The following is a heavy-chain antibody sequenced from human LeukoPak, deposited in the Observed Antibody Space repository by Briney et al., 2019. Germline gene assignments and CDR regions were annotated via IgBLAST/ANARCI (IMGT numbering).Heavy chain of an antibody. J-gene: IGHJ3*02. CDR3: AREGQDIVVVVAATRAYYAFDI. V-gene: IGHV3-48*03. D-gene: IGHD2-15*01. CDR1: GFTFSSYE. Sequence: GGSLRLSCAASGFTFSSYEMNWVRQAPGKGLEWVSYISSSGSTIYYADSVKGRFTISRDNATNSLYLQMNSLRAEDTAVYYCAREGQDIVVVVAATRAYYAFDIWGQGTMVTVSS. CDR2: ISSSGSTI.